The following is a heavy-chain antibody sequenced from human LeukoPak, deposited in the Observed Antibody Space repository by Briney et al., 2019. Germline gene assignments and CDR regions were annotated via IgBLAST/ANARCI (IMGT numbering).Heavy chain of an antibody. CDR1: GGSFSGYY. J-gene: IGHJ6*03. CDR2: INHSGST. D-gene: IGHD3-9*01. V-gene: IGHV4-34*01. Sequence: PSETLSLTCAVYGGSFSGYYRSWIRQPPGNGLEWIGEINHSGSTNYNPSLKSRVTISVDTSKNQFSLKLSFVTAADTAVYYCARGRHYDILTGYPRGRYMDVWGKGTTVTVSS. CDR3: ARGRHYDILTGYPRGRYMDV.